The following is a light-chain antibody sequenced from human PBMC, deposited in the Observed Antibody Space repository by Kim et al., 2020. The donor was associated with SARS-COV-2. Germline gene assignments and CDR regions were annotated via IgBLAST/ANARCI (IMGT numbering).Light chain of an antibody. CDR2: GAS. CDR1: QSVSSSY. Sequence: LSPGERATPSCRASQSVSSSYLAWYQQKPGQAPRLLIYGASSRATGIPDRFSGSGSGTDFTLTISRLKPKDFAVYYCQQYGSSSFTFGPGTKVDIK. V-gene: IGKV3-20*01. J-gene: IGKJ3*01. CDR3: QQYGSSSFT.